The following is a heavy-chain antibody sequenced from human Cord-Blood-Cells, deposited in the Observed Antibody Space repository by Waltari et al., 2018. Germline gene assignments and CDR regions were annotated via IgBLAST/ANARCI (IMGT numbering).Heavy chain of an antibody. J-gene: IGHJ4*02. Sequence: QLQLQESGPGLVKPSETLSLTCTVSGGSISSSSYYWGWIRKPPGKGLEWIGSIYYSGSTYYNPSLKSRVTISVDTSKNQFSLKLSSVTAADTAVYYCARRLATIFGVVIGFDYWGQGTLVTVSS. CDR3: ARRLATIFGVVIGFDY. D-gene: IGHD3-3*01. CDR2: IYYSGST. CDR1: GGSISSSSYY. V-gene: IGHV4-39*01.